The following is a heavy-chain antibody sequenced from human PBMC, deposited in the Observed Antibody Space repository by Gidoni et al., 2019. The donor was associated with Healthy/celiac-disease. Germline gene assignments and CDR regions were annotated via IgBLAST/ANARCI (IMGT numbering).Heavy chain of an antibody. CDR2: IYYSGST. V-gene: IGHV4-39*01. D-gene: IGHD6-19*01. CDR3: AGPQRGGWYYFDY. J-gene: IGHJ4*02. CDR1: GGSIRSSSYY. Sequence: QLQLQESGQGLVKPSETLSPTCTVSGGSIRSSSYYWGWIRQPPGKGLEWIGSIYYSGSTYYNPSLKSRVTISVDTSKNQFSLKLSSVTAADTAVYYCAGPQRGGWYYFDYWGQGTLVTVSS.